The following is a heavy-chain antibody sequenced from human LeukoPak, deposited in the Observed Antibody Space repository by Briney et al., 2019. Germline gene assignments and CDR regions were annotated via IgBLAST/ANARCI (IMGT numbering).Heavy chain of an antibody. CDR1: GGSISSSSYY. CDR2: IYYSGST. Sequence: SETLSLTCTVSGGSISSSSYYWGWIRQPPGKGLEWIGSIYYSGSTYYNPSLKSRVTISVDTSKNQFSLKLSSVTAADTAVYYCARESRVVTIQSQRGYFDYWGQGTLVTVSS. V-gene: IGHV4-39*07. D-gene: IGHD4-23*01. J-gene: IGHJ4*02. CDR3: ARESRVVTIQSQRGYFDY.